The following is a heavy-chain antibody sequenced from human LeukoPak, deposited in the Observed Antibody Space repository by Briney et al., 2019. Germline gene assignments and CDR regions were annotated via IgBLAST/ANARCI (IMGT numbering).Heavy chain of an antibody. Sequence: GGSLRLSCEASGFTFSNYWMHWVSHAPGKGLVWVSHINSDGSIINYADSVKGRFTISRDNAKNTLYLQMNSLGAEDTAVYYCVRVYSGSYRDWGQGTLVTVSS. CDR3: VRVYSGSYRD. J-gene: IGHJ4*02. D-gene: IGHD1-26*01. CDR2: INSDGSII. CDR1: GFTFSNYW. V-gene: IGHV3-74*01.